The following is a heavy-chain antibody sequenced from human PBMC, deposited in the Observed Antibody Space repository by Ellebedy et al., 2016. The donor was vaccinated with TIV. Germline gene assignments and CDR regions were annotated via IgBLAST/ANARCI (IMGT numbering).Heavy chain of an antibody. CDR1: GYTFTSYG. D-gene: IGHD6-19*01. CDR3: ARDQGGRWAVAGTDY. CDR2: ISAYTGNT. J-gene: IGHJ4*02. V-gene: IGHV1-18*01. Sequence: AASVKVSCKASGYTFTSYGISWARQAPGQGLEWMGWISAYTGNTNYAQKLQGRLTMTTDTSSSTAYMELRSLRSDDTAVYYCARDQGGRWAVAGTDYWGQGTLVTVSS.